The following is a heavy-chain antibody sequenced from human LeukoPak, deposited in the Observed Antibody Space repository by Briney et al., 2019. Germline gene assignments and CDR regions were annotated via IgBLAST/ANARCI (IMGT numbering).Heavy chain of an antibody. CDR1: GYTFTSYG. CDR3: AREGYYDSSGYPPHFGY. Sequence: ASVKVSCKASGYTFTSYGISWVRQASGQGLEWMGWISAYNGNTNYAQKLQGRVTMTTDTSTSTAYMELRSLRSDDTAVYYCAREGYYDSSGYPPHFGYWGQGTLVTVSS. CDR2: ISAYNGNT. D-gene: IGHD3-22*01. J-gene: IGHJ4*02. V-gene: IGHV1-18*01.